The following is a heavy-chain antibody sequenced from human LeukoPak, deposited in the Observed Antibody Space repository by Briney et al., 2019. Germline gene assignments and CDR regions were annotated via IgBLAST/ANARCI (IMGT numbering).Heavy chain of an antibody. V-gene: IGHV4-34*01. Sequence: TTSETLSLTCAVYGGSFSGYYWSWIRQPPGKGLEWIGEINHSGSTNYNPSLKSRVAISVDTSKNQFSLKLSSVTAADTAVYYCARGPSIVVVPATKYRNWFDPWGQGTLVTVSS. CDR2: INHSGST. CDR1: GGSFSGYY. J-gene: IGHJ5*02. CDR3: ARGPSIVVVPATKYRNWFDP. D-gene: IGHD2-2*01.